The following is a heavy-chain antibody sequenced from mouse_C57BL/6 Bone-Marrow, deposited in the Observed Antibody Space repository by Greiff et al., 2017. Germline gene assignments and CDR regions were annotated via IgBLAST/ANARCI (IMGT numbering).Heavy chain of an antibody. V-gene: IGHV1-82*01. J-gene: IGHJ3*01. Sequence: QVQLQQSGPELVKPGASVKISCKASGYAFSSSWMNWVKQRPGKGLEWIGRIYPGDGDTNYNGKFKGKATLTADKSSSTAYMQLSSLTSEDSAVYFCARPRQLRPSFAYWGQGTLVTVSA. CDR1: GYAFSSSW. D-gene: IGHD3-2*02. CDR3: ARPRQLRPSFAY. CDR2: IYPGDGDT.